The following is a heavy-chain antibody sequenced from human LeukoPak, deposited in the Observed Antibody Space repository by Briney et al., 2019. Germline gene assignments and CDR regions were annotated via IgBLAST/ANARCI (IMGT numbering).Heavy chain of an antibody. D-gene: IGHD3-22*01. CDR2: FDPEDGET. Sequence: GASVKVSCKVSGYTLTELSMHWVRQAPGKGLEWMGGFDPEDGETIYAQKFQGRVTMTEDTSTDTAYMELSSLRSEDTAVYYCATDIRPPQIHRSGYYPHNAFDIWGQGTMVTVSS. J-gene: IGHJ3*02. V-gene: IGHV1-24*01. CDR1: GYTLTELS. CDR3: ATDIRPPQIHRSGYYPHNAFDI.